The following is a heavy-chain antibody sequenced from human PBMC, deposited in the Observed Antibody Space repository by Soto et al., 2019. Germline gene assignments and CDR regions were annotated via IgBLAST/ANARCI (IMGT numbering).Heavy chain of an antibody. J-gene: IGHJ4*02. V-gene: IGHV3-66*01. CDR1: GFSVSNYH. Sequence: EVQLVDSGGGLVQPGGSLRLSCAASGFSVSNYHMNWVRQAPGKGPEWVSIITVGDVTYFADSVKGRFTISRDISRNTVYLQMNSLRGDDTAVYYGAGGREYSKGGDHWGQGTLVIGSS. CDR2: ITVGDVT. CDR3: AGGREYSKGGDH. D-gene: IGHD4-4*01.